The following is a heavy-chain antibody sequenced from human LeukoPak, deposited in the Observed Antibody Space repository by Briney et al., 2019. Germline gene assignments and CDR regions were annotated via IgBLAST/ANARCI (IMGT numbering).Heavy chain of an antibody. J-gene: IGHJ4*02. CDR1: GYTFTGYY. Sequence: GASVKVSCKASGYTFTGYYMHWVRQAPGQGLEWMGWINPNSGGTNYAQKFQGRVTMTRDTSISTAYRELSRLRSDDTAVYYCARGPLWFVELLSYFDYWGQGTLVTVSS. D-gene: IGHD3-10*01. V-gene: IGHV1-2*02. CDR2: INPNSGGT. CDR3: ARGPLWFVELLSYFDY.